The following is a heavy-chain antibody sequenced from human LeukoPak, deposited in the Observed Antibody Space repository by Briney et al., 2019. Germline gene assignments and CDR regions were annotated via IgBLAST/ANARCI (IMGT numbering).Heavy chain of an antibody. CDR2: VYYTGST. J-gene: IGHJ5*02. CDR3: ARDEAIAAAGTINGNWFDP. Sequence: SETLSLTCSVSGASISGSYWSWIRHPPGKRLEWIGYVYYTGSTNYNPSLRSRVTISVDPSKNQFSLKLSSVTAADTAVYYCARDEAIAAAGTINGNWFDPWGQGTLVTVSS. V-gene: IGHV4-59*12. CDR1: GASISGSY. D-gene: IGHD6-13*01.